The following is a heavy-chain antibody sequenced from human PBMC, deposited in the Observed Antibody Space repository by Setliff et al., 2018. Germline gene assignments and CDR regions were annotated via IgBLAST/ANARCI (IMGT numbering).Heavy chain of an antibody. CDR2: IYHSGST. CDR3: ARDIPRYSGYDWDDH. D-gene: IGHD5-12*01. V-gene: IGHV4-38-2*02. CDR1: GYSISSGYY. J-gene: IGHJ4*02. Sequence: PSETLSLTCAVSGYSISSGYYWGWIRQPPGKGLEWIGSIYHSGSTHYNPSLKSRVTISVDTSKNQFSLKLSSVTAADTAVYYCARDIPRYSGYDWDDHWGRGTLVTVSS.